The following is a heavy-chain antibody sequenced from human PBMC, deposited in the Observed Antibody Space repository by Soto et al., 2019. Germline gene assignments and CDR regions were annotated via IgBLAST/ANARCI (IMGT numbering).Heavy chain of an antibody. CDR1: DGSISSSSYY. CDR2: IYYSGST. V-gene: IGHV4-39*01. CDR3: ARVNVTLDL. J-gene: IGHJ4*02. D-gene: IGHD2-21*02. Sequence: SETMSLTCPVADGSISSSSYYWGWIRQPPGKGLEWIGSIYYSGSTYYNPSLKSRVTISVDTSKNQFSLKLSSVTAADTAVYYCARVNVTLDLWGLGTLVTVSS.